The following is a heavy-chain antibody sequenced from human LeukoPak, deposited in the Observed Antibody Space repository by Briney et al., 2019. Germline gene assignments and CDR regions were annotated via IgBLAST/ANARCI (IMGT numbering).Heavy chain of an antibody. CDR2: INHSGST. J-gene: IGHJ4*02. Sequence: SETLSLTCAVYGGSFSGYYWSWIRQPPGKGLKWIGEINHSGSTNYNPSLKSRVTISVDTSKNQFSLKLSSVTAADTAVYYRARVPAAAGTRCFDYWGQGALVTVSS. CDR1: GGSFSGYY. CDR3: ARVPAAAGTRCFDY. V-gene: IGHV4-34*01. D-gene: IGHD6-13*01.